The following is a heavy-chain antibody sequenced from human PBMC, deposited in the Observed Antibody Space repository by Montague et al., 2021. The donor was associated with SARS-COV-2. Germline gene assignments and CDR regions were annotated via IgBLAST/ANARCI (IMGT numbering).Heavy chain of an antibody. D-gene: IGHD1-1*01. V-gene: IGHV6-1*01. CDR1: GDSVSRNSAT. J-gene: IGHJ6*02. CDR2: TYYRSKWYN. CDR3: TSGREGNYNVMDV. Sequence: CAISGDSVSRNSATWNWVRQSPSRGLEWLGRTYYRSKWYNDYAVSVRGRVTINSDTSKNQFSLQLDSVTPEDTAIYYCTSGREGNYNVMDVWGQGTTATVSS.